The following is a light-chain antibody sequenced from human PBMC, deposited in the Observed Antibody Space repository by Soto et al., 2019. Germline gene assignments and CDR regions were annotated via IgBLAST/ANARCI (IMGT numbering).Light chain of an antibody. Sequence: EIVMTQSPATLSVSPGERATLSCRASQSVNSRLAWYQQKPGQTPRLLIYDASTSATGIPTRFSGSGSGTDFTLTISSLQSEEFAVYYCQQYNNWPWTFGQGSKVDIK. J-gene: IGKJ1*01. CDR2: DAS. CDR3: QQYNNWPWT. CDR1: QSVNSR. V-gene: IGKV3-15*01.